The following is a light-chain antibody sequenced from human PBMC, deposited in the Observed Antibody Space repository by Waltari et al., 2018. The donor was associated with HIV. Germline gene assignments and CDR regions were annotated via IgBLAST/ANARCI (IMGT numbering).Light chain of an antibody. CDR3: QQCTNWPPEYT. CDR1: QGVSRH. V-gene: IGKV3-11*01. CDR2: DAS. J-gene: IGKJ2*01. Sequence: EIVLTQSPATLSLSPGQSVTLSCRASQGVSRHLAWYQQKPGQAPRLLIYDASNRATGVSARFSGSGSETDFTLTITSLEPEDFAVYYCQQCTNWPPEYTFGQGTKLEMK.